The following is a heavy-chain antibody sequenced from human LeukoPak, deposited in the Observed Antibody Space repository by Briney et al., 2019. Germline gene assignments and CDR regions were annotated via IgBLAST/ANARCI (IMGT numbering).Heavy chain of an antibody. CDR3: ARRTSGWPIDY. CDR1: GGSISSSSYY. Sequence: PSETLSLTCTVSGGSISSSSYYWGWIRQPPGKGLECIGSIYYSGSTYHNPSLKSRVTISADTSKNQFSLKLSSVTAADTAVYYCARRTSGWPIDYWGQGTLVTVSS. CDR2: IYYSGST. J-gene: IGHJ4*02. V-gene: IGHV4-39*01. D-gene: IGHD6-19*01.